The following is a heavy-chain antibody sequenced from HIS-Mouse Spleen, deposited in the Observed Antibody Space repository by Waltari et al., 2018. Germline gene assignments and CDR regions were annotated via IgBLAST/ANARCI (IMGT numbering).Heavy chain of an antibody. V-gene: IGHV1-69*01. J-gene: IGHJ5*02. CDR3: ARKIAAAATGWFDP. CDR1: VGTLSSYA. Sequence: QVQLVQSGAEVKKPGSSVKVSCKASVGTLSSYAISWVRPSPGQGLEWMGGIIPIFGTANYAQKFQGRVTITADESTSTAYMELSSLRSEDTAVYYCARKIAAAATGWFDPWGQGTLVTVSS. CDR2: IIPIFGTA. D-gene: IGHD6-13*01.